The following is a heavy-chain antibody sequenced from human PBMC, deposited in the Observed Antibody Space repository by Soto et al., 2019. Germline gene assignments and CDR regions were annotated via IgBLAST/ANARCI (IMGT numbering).Heavy chain of an antibody. Sequence: QLQLQESGSGLVKPSQTLSLTCAVSGGSITGGGYSWSWIRQPPGKGLEWIGYIYHSVSPYYNPSLSRRVTISVDRTNNQSSPEVRFLTAADTALYDCAREATGGQQIDNWGQGTLVTVSS. CDR3: AREATGGQQIDN. J-gene: IGHJ4*02. V-gene: IGHV4-30-2*01. D-gene: IGHD5-12*01. CDR1: GGSITGGGYS. CDR2: IYHSVSP.